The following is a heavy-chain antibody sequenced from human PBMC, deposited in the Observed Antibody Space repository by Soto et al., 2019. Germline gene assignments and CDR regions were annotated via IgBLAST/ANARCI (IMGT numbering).Heavy chain of an antibody. CDR2: IYPGDSDT. J-gene: IGHJ6*03. V-gene: IGHV5-51*01. CDR3: ARSNNSSSSYYYYMDV. Sequence: GESLKISCKGSGYSFTSYWIGWVRQMPGKGLEWMGIIYPGDSDTRYSQSFQGQVTISADRSISTAYLQWSSLKASDTAMYYCARSNNSSSSYYYYMDVWGKGTTVTVSS. D-gene: IGHD6-13*01. CDR1: GYSFTSYW.